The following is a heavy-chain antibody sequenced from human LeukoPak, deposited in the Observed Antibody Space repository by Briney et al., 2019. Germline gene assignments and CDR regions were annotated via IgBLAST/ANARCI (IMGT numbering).Heavy chain of an antibody. CDR3: ARGGFCSGADCRGSFDY. Sequence: GSLRLSCAASGFTFINYWMHWVRQAPGEGLVWVSHINNDGSTTTYADSVRGRFIISRDNAKNTLYLHVNSLRAEDTAVYYCARGGFCSGADCRGSFDYWGQGSLVTVSS. D-gene: IGHD2-15*01. CDR2: INNDGSTT. J-gene: IGHJ4*02. V-gene: IGHV3-74*01. CDR1: GFTFINYW.